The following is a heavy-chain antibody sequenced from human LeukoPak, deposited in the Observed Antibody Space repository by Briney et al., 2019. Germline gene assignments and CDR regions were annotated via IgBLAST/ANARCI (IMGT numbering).Heavy chain of an antibody. J-gene: IGHJ4*02. V-gene: IGHV1-3*01. Sequence: ASVKVSCKASGGTFSSYAISWVRQAPGQGLEWMGWINAGNGNTKYSQKFQGRVTITRDTSASTAYMELSSLRSEDTAVYYCARIKGDYDILTGYPSAYYFDYWGQGTLVTVSS. CDR2: INAGNGNT. CDR1: GGTFSSYA. D-gene: IGHD3-9*01. CDR3: ARIKGDYDILTGYPSAYYFDY.